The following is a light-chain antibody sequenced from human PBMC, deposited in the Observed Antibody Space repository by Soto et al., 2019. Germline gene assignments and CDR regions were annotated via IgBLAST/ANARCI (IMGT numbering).Light chain of an antibody. J-gene: IGLJ1*01. CDR2: EVI. Sequence: QSALTQPASVSGSPGQSITISCTGTSSDVGGYNYVSWYQQHPGKAPKPMIYEVINRPSGVSNRYSGSKSGNTASLTISGLQAEDEADYYCSSYRSSNTYVFGTVTKVTVL. V-gene: IGLV2-14*01. CDR3: SSYRSSNTYV. CDR1: SSDVGGYNY.